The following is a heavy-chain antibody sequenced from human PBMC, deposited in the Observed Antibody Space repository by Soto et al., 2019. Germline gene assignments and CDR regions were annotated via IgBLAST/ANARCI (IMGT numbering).Heavy chain of an antibody. Sequence: QLQLQESGPGLVKPSETLSLTCTVSGGSISSSSYYWGWIRQPPGKGLEWIGSVYYSGSTYYNPSLKSRVTISVDTSKNQFSLKLSSVTAADTAVYYCARPTYYYDSSGYYSTYFDYWGQGTLVTVSS. J-gene: IGHJ4*02. D-gene: IGHD3-22*01. CDR3: ARPTYYYDSSGYYSTYFDY. CDR1: GGSISSSSYY. CDR2: VYYSGST. V-gene: IGHV4-39*01.